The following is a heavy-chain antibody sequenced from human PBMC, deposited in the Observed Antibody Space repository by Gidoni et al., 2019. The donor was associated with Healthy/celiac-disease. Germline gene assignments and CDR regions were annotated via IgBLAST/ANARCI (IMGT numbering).Heavy chain of an antibody. CDR2: ISWNSGSI. V-gene: IGHV3-9*01. Sequence: EVQLVESGGGLVQPGRSLRLSCAASGFTFDDYAMHWVRQAPGKGLEWVSGISWNSGSIGYADSVKGRFTISRDNAKNSLYLQMNSLRAEDTALYYCAKESTTGFDYWGQGTLVTVSS. J-gene: IGHJ4*02. CDR1: GFTFDDYA. D-gene: IGHD5-12*01. CDR3: AKESTTGFDY.